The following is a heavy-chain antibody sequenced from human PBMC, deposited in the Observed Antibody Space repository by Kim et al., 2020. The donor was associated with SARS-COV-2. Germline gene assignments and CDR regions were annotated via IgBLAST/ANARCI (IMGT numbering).Heavy chain of an antibody. CDR1: GGSISSGGYY. CDR2: IYYSGST. D-gene: IGHD3-22*01. CDR3: ARVGLYDSSGYYYWFDP. V-gene: IGHV4-31*03. J-gene: IGHJ5*02. Sequence: SETLSLTCTVSGGSISSGGYYWSWIRQHPGKGLEWIGYIYYSGSTYYNPSLKSRVTISVDTSKNQFSLKLSSVTAADTAVYYCARVGLYDSSGYYYWFDPWGQGTLVTVSS.